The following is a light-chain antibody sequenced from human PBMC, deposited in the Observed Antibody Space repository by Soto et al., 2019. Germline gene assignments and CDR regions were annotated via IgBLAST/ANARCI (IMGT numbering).Light chain of an antibody. J-gene: IGLJ2*01. V-gene: IGLV1-51*01. CDR3: ATWDSRLRALL. CDR1: SSNIGKNY. CDR2: DNH. Sequence: QSVLTQPPSVSAAPGQKVTISCSGSSSNIGKNYVSWYQQFPGRAPKLLIYDNHKRPSGIPDRFSGSKSGTSATLGITGLQAGDEGDYYCATWDSRLRALLFGGGTKLTVL.